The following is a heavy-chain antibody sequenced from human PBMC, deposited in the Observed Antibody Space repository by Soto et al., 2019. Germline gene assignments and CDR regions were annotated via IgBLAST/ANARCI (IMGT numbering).Heavy chain of an antibody. Sequence: QVQLVESGGGVVQPGGSLRLSCAASGFTFRNHAMHWVRQAPGKGLECLAVIAYDGSNAFYRDSVKGRFTISRDNSKNTLYLHMNSLRSEDTALYYCAKAMSTPSRPRNYFDYWGQGTLVTVSS. V-gene: IGHV3-30-3*01. J-gene: IGHJ4*02. CDR1: GFTFRNHA. CDR2: IAYDGSNA. D-gene: IGHD6-6*01. CDR3: AKAMSTPSRPRNYFDY.